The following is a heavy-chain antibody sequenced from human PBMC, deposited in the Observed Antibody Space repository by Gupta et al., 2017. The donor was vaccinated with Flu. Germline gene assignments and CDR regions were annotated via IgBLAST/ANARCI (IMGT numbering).Heavy chain of an antibody. D-gene: IGHD2-15*01. V-gene: IGHV3-48*01. CDR2: ISSSSSTI. Sequence: EVQLVESGGGLVQPGGALRLPCAASGFTFSSYSMNWVRQAPGKGLEWVAYISSSSSTIYYADAGKGRFTISRDNAKNSLYRQMNSLGAEETSVYYCARDDCSCGSCYSIDWGQGTLVTVSS. CDR3: ARDDCSCGSCYSID. CDR1: GFTFSSYS. J-gene: IGHJ4*02.